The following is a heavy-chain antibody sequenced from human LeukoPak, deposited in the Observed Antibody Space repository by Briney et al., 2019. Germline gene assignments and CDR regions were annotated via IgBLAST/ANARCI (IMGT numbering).Heavy chain of an antibody. CDR3: GKDRGSGWYFDY. Sequence: GGSLRLFCAGSGFTFITYGMSWVRQAPGRGLEWVSSLGGGGAGIYYADSVKGRFTISRDNSKNTLYLQMNSLRAEDTAVYYCGKDRGSGWYFDYWGQGTLVTVSS. V-gene: IGHV3-23*01. CDR1: GFTFITYG. CDR2: LGGGGAGI. J-gene: IGHJ4*02. D-gene: IGHD6-19*01.